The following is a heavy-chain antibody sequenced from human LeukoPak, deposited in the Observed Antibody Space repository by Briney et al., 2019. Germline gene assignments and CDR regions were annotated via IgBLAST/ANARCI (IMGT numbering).Heavy chain of an antibody. J-gene: IGHJ4*02. CDR2: IYHSGST. CDR1: GGSISSGYY. D-gene: IGHD4-11*01. Sequence: SETLSLTCTVSGGSISSGYYWGWIRQPPGKGLEWIGSIYHSGSTYYNPSLNSRVTISLDTSKNQLSLRLSSVTAADTAVYYCARDHSTVTSFDFWGQGTLVTVSS. V-gene: IGHV4-38-2*02. CDR3: ARDHSTVTSFDF.